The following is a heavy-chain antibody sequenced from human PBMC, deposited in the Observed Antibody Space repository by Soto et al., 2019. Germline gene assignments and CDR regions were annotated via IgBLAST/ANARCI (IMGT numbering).Heavy chain of an antibody. CDR2: INHSGST. D-gene: IGHD3-10*01. CDR1: GGSFSGYY. CDR3: ARVLAYYYRFDP. V-gene: IGHV4-34*01. Sequence: PSETLSLTCAVYGGSFSGYYWSWIRQPPGKGLEWIGEINHSGSTNYNPSLKSRVTISVDTSKNQFSLKLSSVTAADTAVYYCARVLAYYYRFDPWGQGTLVTVSS. J-gene: IGHJ5*02.